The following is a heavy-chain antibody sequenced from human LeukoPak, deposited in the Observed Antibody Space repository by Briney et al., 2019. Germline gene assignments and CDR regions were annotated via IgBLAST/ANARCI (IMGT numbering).Heavy chain of an antibody. D-gene: IGHD3-22*01. CDR2: IKHSGST. J-gene: IGHJ3*02. V-gene: IGHV4-34*01. CDR1: GGSFSGYY. Sequence: SETLSLTCAVYGGSFSGYYWSWIRQPPGKGLEWIGEIKHSGSTNYNPSLKGRGTISVATSKNPFSLKLSSVTAADTAVYYCARGLYTRYYYDSSGYYYEDIWGRGTMVTVSS. CDR3: ARGLYTRYYYDSSGYYYEDI.